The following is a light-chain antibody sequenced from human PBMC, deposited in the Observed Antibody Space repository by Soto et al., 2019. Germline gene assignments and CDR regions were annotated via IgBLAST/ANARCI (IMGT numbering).Light chain of an antibody. CDR3: QQYYSYPPSFT. V-gene: IGKV1-8*01. J-gene: IGKJ3*01. CDR1: QDISNS. Sequence: AIRMTQSPSSFSASTGDRVTITCRASQDISNSLAWYQQKPGKAPNLLIYSASTLQSGVPSRFSGSGSGTDFTLTIIGLQSEDFATYYCQQYYSYPPSFTFSPGTKVEIK. CDR2: SAS.